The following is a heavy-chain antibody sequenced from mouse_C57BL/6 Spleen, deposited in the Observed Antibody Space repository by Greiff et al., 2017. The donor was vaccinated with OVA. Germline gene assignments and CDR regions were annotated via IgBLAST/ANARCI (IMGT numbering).Heavy chain of an antibody. CDR2: INPSNGGT. V-gene: IGHV1-53*01. CDR3: ARSNYGSSNWYVDV. CDR1: GYTFTSYW. J-gene: IGHJ1*03. D-gene: IGHD1-1*01. Sequence: QVQLQQPGTELVKPGASVKLSCKASGYTFTSYWMHWVKQRPGQGLEWIGNINPSNGGTNYNEKFKSKATLTVDKSSSTAYMQLSSLTSEDSAVYYCARSNYGSSNWYVDVWGTGTTVTVSS.